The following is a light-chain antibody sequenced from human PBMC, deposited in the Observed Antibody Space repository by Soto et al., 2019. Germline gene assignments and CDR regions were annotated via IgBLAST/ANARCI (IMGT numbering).Light chain of an antibody. CDR3: SSYAGSNNYV. Sequence: TQPPSASGSPGQSITISCTGTSSDVGGYNYVSWYQQHPGKAPKLMIYEVSKRPSGVPDRFSGSKYGNTASLTVSGLQAEDEADYYCSSYAGSNNYVFGTGTKVTVL. J-gene: IGLJ1*01. CDR1: SSDVGGYNY. CDR2: EVS. V-gene: IGLV2-8*01.